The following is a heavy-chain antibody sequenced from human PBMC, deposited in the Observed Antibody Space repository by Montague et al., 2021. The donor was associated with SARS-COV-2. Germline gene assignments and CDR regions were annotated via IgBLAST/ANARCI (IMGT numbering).Heavy chain of an antibody. CDR2: IYWNDDR. D-gene: IGHD6-19*01. CDR1: GFSLTTSGVG. V-gene: IGHV2-5*01. Sequence: PALVKPTQTLTLTRTFSGFSLTTSGVGVGWIRQPPGKALECLALIYWNDDRRYSPSLKNRLSVSKDDSKNQVVLTMTNMETVDTGTYYCTYKKSGWPIEFGHWGQGALVTVSS. CDR3: TYKKSGWPIEFGH. J-gene: IGHJ4*02.